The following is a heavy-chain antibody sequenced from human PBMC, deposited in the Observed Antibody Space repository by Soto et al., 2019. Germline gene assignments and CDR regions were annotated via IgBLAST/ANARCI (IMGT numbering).Heavy chain of an antibody. Sequence: QVQLQESGPGLVKPSQTLSLTCTVSGGSISSGGYYWSWIRQHPGKVLEWIGYIYYSGSTYYNPSLKSRVTISVDTSKNQFSLKLSSVTAADTAVYYCARDSYYDILTGVDAFDIWGQGTMVTVSS. V-gene: IGHV4-31*03. J-gene: IGHJ3*02. CDR1: GGSISSGGYY. D-gene: IGHD3-9*01. CDR3: ARDSYYDILTGVDAFDI. CDR2: IYYSGST.